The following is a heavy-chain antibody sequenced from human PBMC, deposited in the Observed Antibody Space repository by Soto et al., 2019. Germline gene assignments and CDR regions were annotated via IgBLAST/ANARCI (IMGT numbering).Heavy chain of an antibody. V-gene: IGHV2-5*02. D-gene: IGHD6-19*01. Sequence: QITLKESDPTLVKPTQTLTLTCTFSGFSLDSPAVGVNWIRQPPGKALEWLGLIYWDDDKQYNPSLKSRLTITRDTSKNQVVLTMTNMDPVDTATYYCAHGSGRLSDYWGQGTLVTVSS. J-gene: IGHJ4*02. CDR1: GFSLDSPAVG. CDR2: IYWDDDK. CDR3: AHGSGRLSDY.